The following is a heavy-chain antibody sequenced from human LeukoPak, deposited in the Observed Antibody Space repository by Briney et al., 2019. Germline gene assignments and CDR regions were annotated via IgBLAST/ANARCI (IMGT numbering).Heavy chain of an antibody. CDR1: GGSISSYY. V-gene: IGHV4-4*07. J-gene: IGHJ4*02. Sequence: SETLSLTCTVSGGSISSYYWSWIRQPAGKGLDWIGRIYTSGSTNYNPPLESRVTMSVDTSKNQFSLKLSSVTAADTAVYYCARASSSWSRSGYYFDYWGQGTLVTVSS. D-gene: IGHD6-13*01. CDR3: ARASSSWSRSGYYFDY. CDR2: IYTSGST.